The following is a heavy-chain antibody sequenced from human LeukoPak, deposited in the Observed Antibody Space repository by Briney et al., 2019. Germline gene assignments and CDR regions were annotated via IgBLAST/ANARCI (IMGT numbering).Heavy chain of an antibody. Sequence: GGSLRLSCAASGFTFSSYGMSWVRQAPGKGLEWVLGISGSGGSTYYADSVKGRFTISRDNSKNTLYVQMNSLRDEDTAVYYCAKDGRPLWFGEEGGQGTLVTVSS. V-gene: IGHV3-23*01. D-gene: IGHD3-10*01. CDR1: GFTFSSYG. J-gene: IGHJ4*02. CDR3: AKDGRPLWFGEE. CDR2: ISGSGGST.